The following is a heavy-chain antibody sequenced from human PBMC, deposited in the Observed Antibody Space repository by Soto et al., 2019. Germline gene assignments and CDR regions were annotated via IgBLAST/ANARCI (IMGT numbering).Heavy chain of an antibody. V-gene: IGHV5-10-1*01. CDR2: IDPSDSQT. CDR3: ARQIYDSDTGPNFQYYFDS. D-gene: IGHD3-22*01. Sequence: GESLKISCKGSGYSFAGYWITWVRQKPGRGLEWMGRIDPSDSQTYYSPSFRGHVTISVTKSITTVFLQWSSLSASDTAMYYCARQIYDSDTGPNFQYYFDSWGQGTTVTVSS. J-gene: IGHJ4*02. CDR1: GYSFAGYW.